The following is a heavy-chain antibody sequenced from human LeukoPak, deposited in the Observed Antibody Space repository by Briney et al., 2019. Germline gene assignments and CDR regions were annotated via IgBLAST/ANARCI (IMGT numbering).Heavy chain of an antibody. Sequence: GGSLRLSCAASGFTFSGFGMHGVRQAPGKGLEWVAVIWYDGSNKYYADSVKGRFTISRDNPKNTLYVQMNSLRAEDTAVYYCARGRGADYGGNSGYFDYWGQGTLVTVSS. J-gene: IGHJ4*02. CDR1: GFTFSGFG. CDR3: ARGRGADYGGNSGYFDY. D-gene: IGHD4-23*01. V-gene: IGHV3-33*01. CDR2: IWYDGSNK.